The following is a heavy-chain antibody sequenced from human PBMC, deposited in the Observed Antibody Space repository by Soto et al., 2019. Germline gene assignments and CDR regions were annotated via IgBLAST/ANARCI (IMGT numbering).Heavy chain of an antibody. CDR3: TTASQQLIA. V-gene: IGHV3-15*01. Sequence: PGGSLRLSCAVSGFTFSKAWMSWVRQAPGKGLEWVGRIKSNTDGGTTDYAAPVKGRFTISRDDSQNTLYLQLNSLKTEDTAVYYCTTASQQLIAWGQGTLVTVSS. D-gene: IGHD6-13*01. CDR2: IKSNTDGGTT. J-gene: IGHJ5*02. CDR1: GFTFSKAW.